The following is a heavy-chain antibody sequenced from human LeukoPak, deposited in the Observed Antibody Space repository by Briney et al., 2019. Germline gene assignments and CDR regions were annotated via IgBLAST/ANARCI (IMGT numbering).Heavy chain of an antibody. J-gene: IGHJ6*03. Sequence: GGSLRLSCETSGFTVSSNYMSWVRQAPGKGLEWVSYISSSSSYIYYADSVKGRFTISRDNAKNSLYLQMNSLRAEDTAVYYCARGARGYYYMDVWGKGTTVTISS. CDR1: GFTVSSNY. D-gene: IGHD3-10*01. CDR2: ISSSSSYI. CDR3: ARGARGYYYMDV. V-gene: IGHV3-21*05.